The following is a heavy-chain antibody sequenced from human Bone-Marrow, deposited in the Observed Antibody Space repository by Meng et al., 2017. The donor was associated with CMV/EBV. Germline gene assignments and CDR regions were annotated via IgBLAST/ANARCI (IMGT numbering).Heavy chain of an antibody. CDR1: GGTFSSYT. Sequence: SVKVSCKASGGTFSSYTISWVRQAPGQGLEWMGRIIPILGIANYAQKFQGRVTLTTDESTSTAYMELSSLRSEDTAVYYCAREGGGNSGEYYYYYYYGMDVWGQGTTVTVSS. CDR3: AREGGGNSGEYYYYYYYGMDV. D-gene: IGHD4-23*01. CDR2: IIPILGIA. V-gene: IGHV1-69*16. J-gene: IGHJ6*02.